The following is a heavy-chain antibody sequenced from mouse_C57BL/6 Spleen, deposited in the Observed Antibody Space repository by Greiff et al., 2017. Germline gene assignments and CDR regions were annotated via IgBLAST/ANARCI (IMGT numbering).Heavy chain of an antibody. CDR2: ISSGSSTI. J-gene: IGHJ2*01. Sequence: EVKLMESGGGLVKPGGSLKLSCAASGFTFSDYGMHWVRQAPEKGLEWVAYISSGSSTIYYADTVKGRFTISRDNAKNTLFLQMPSLRSEATAMYYCAATSTQTPFDYWGQGTTLTVSS. D-gene: IGHD5-1*01. CDR3: AATSTQTPFDY. CDR1: GFTFSDYG. V-gene: IGHV5-17*01.